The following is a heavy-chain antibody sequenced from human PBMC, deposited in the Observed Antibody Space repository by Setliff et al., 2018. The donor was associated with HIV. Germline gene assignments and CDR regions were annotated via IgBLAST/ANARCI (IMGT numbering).Heavy chain of an antibody. CDR1: GFTFSSYA. CDR3: ARSKGHLYYDDDTGYVLRAFDI. J-gene: IGHJ3*02. CDR2: ISYDGSNK. V-gene: IGHV3-30*04. Sequence: PGGSLRLSCAASGFTFSSYAMHWVRQAPGKGLEWVAVISYDGSNKYYADSVKGRPTISRDNSKNTLYLQMNSLRAEDTAVYCCARSKGHLYYDDDTGYVLRAFDIWGQGTMVTVSS. D-gene: IGHD3-22*01.